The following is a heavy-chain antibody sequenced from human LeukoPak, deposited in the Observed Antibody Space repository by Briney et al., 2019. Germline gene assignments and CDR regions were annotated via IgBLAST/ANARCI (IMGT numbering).Heavy chain of an antibody. J-gene: IGHJ4*02. CDR2: IKQGGSET. V-gene: IGHV3-7*03. Sequence: GGSLRLSCGASGFTFSTHGMNWVRQAPGKGLEWVANIKQGGSETNYVGSVKGRFTVSRDDAKNSVYLQMDSLRAEDTAIYYCARGPHYGSRSDHLDYWGQGTLVTVSS. CDR3: ARGPHYGSRSDHLDY. D-gene: IGHD3-10*01. CDR1: GFTFSTHG.